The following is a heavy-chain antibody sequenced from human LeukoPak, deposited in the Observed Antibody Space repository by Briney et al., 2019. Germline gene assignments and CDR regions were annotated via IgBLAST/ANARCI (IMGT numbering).Heavy chain of an antibody. Sequence: PSETLSLTCTVSGGSISSYYWSWIRQPPGKGLEWIGYIYYSGSTNYNPSLKSRVTISVDTSKNQFSLKLSSVTAADTAVYYCARAPPRYDFWSGYYPNWFDPWGQGTLVTVSS. D-gene: IGHD3-3*01. CDR2: IYYSGST. CDR3: ARAPPRYDFWSGYYPNWFDP. J-gene: IGHJ5*02. V-gene: IGHV4-59*12. CDR1: GGSISSYY.